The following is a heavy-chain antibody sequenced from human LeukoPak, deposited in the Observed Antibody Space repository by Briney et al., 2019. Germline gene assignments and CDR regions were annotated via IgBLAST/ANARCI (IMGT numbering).Heavy chain of an antibody. J-gene: IGHJ3*02. CDR1: GGTFSSYA. D-gene: IGHD2-2*01. CDR2: IIPILGIA. V-gene: IGHV1-69*04. CDR3: ARVVCSSTSCYDAFDI. Sequence: SVKVSCKASGGTFSSYAISWVRQAPGQGLEWMGRIIPILGIANYAQKFQGRVTITADKSTSTAYMELSSLRSEDTAVYYCARVVCSSTSCYDAFDIWGQGTMVTVSS.